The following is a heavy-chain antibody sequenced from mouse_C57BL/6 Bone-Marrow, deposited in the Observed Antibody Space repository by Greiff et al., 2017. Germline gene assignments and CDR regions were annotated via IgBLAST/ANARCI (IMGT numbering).Heavy chain of an antibody. D-gene: IGHD2-3*01. CDR1: GFTFSSYA. Sequence: EVKLVESGGGLVKPGGSLKLSCAASGFTFSSYAMSWVRQTPEKRLEWVATISDGGGYTYYPDNVKGRFTISRDNAKNNLYLQMSQLKSEDTAMYYCAGNGYYHLCDYWGQGTTRTVSS. J-gene: IGHJ2*01. CDR2: ISDGGGYT. CDR3: AGNGYYHLCDY. V-gene: IGHV5-4*03.